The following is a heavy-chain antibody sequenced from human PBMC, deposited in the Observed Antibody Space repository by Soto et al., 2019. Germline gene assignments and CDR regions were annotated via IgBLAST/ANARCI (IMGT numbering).Heavy chain of an antibody. CDR1: GGSISSGGYY. J-gene: IGHJ4*02. V-gene: IGHV4-31*03. CDR3: ARQIAAPPQQFDY. CDR2: ISYSGST. Sequence: QVQLQESGPGLVKPSQTLSLTCTVSGGSISSGGYYWSWIRQHPGKGLEWIGYISYSGSTYYNPSLKSRVTISVDTSKNQFSLKLSSVTAADTAVYYCARQIAAPPQQFDYWGQGTLVTVSS. D-gene: IGHD6-6*01.